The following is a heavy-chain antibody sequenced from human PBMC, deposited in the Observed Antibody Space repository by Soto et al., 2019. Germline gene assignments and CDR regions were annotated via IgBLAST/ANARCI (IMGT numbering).Heavy chain of an antibody. J-gene: IGHJ6*02. CDR1: GYSFTSYW. CDR2: IDPSDSYT. V-gene: IGHV5-10-1*01. Sequence: PGESLKISCKGSGYSFTSYWIIWVRQMPGKGLEWMGRIDPSDSYTNYSPSFQGHVTISADKSISTAYLQWSSLKASDTAMYYCARDGQAGYSSGWSVAHYYYYGMDVWGQGTTVTVS. CDR3: ARDGQAGYSSGWSVAHYYYYGMDV. D-gene: IGHD6-19*01.